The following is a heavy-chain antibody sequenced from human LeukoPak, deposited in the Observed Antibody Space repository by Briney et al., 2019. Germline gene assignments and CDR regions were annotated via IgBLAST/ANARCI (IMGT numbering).Heavy chain of an antibody. V-gene: IGHV4-59*01. Sequence: SETLSLTCTVSGGSISSYYWSWIRQPPGKGLEWIGYIYYSGSTNYNPSLKSRVTISVDTSKNQFSLKLSSVTAADTAVYYCARGGDGYNLNFDYWGQGTLVTVSS. CDR1: GGSISSYY. CDR2: IYYSGST. J-gene: IGHJ4*02. D-gene: IGHD5-24*01. CDR3: ARGGDGYNLNFDY.